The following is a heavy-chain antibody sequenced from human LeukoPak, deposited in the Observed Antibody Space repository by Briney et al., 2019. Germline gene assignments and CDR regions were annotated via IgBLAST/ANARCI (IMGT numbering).Heavy chain of an antibody. D-gene: IGHD3-10*01. V-gene: IGHV3-23*01. CDR2: ISGSGGSI. Sequence: PGGSLRLSCLTSGFTFSTNAMSWVRQAPGRGLEWVSSISGSGGSIYYADSVKGRFTISRDNSKNTLYLQMNSLRAEDTAVYYCARKENVYYYFDYWGQGTLVTVSS. CDR1: GFTFSTNA. J-gene: IGHJ4*02. CDR3: ARKENVYYYFDY.